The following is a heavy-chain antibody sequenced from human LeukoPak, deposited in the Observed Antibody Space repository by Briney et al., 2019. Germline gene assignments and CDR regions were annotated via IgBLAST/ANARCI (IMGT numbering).Heavy chain of an antibody. D-gene: IGHD2/OR15-2a*01. CDR1: GFSLSSYM. CDR2: ITSGGST. V-gene: IGHV3-23*01. Sequence: SGGSLRLSCAASGFSLSSYMMSWVRQAPGQGLEWVSTITSGGSTYYVDSVRGRFTISRDNSENTLYLQMNSLRAEDTAVYYCVKRAFYDGGCFPFEYLGQGNLVT. J-gene: IGHJ4*02. CDR3: VKRAFYDGGCFPFEY.